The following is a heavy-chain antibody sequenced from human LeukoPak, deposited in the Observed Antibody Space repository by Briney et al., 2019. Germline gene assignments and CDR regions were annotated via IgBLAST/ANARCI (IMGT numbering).Heavy chain of an antibody. J-gene: IGHJ3*01. CDR3: ARWGIVGHDAFDL. CDR2: IRYDGNDH. D-gene: IGHD1-26*01. CDR1: GFTFSRYG. V-gene: IGHV3-33*01. Sequence: PGRSLRLSCAGSGFTFSRYGMQWVRQAPGKGGVWVALIRYDGNDHWYVDSAKGRFTISRDNSKDTVYLQMDSLRDEDTAVYYCARWGIVGHDAFDLWGQGTMVTVSS.